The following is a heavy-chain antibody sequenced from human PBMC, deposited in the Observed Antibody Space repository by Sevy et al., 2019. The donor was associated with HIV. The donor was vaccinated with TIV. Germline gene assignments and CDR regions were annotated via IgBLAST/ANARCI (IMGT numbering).Heavy chain of an antibody. V-gene: IGHV3-23*01. Sequence: GGSLRLSCAASGFTFSSYAMSWVRQAPGKGLEWVSAISGSGGSTYYADSVKGRFTISRDNSKNTLYLQMNSLRAEETAVYYCAKDYTIVVVTARPAYYFDYWGQGTLVTVSA. CDR3: AKDYTIVVVTARPAYYFDY. CDR1: GFTFSSYA. D-gene: IGHD2-21*02. J-gene: IGHJ4*02. CDR2: ISGSGGST.